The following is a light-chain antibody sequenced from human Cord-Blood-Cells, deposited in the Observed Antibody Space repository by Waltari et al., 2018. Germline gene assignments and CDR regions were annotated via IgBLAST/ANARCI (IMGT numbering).Light chain of an antibody. J-gene: IGKJ1*01. Sequence: DIQMTQSPSTLSASVGDRVTITCRASQSISSWLAWYQQKPGKAPKLLIYDASSLESGVPSRFSGSGSGTEFTLTISSLQPDDFATYYCQQYISYCTFGQGTKVEIK. CDR1: QSISSW. CDR2: DAS. CDR3: QQYISYCT. V-gene: IGKV1-5*01.